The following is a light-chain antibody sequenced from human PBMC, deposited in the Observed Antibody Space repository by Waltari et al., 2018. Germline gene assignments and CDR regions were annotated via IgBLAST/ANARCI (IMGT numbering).Light chain of an antibody. CDR1: QSLVSSDGNTF. J-gene: IGKJ1*01. V-gene: IGKV2-30*01. CDR3: MQATYWPWT. Sequence: DAVMTQSPLSLPVTLGQPASISCRSSQSLVSSDGNTFLSWFQQRPGQSPRRLIYTVSNRDSRVPDRFSGSGSGTDFTLKISRVEAEDVGVYYCMQATYWPWTFGQGTKVEIK. CDR2: TVS.